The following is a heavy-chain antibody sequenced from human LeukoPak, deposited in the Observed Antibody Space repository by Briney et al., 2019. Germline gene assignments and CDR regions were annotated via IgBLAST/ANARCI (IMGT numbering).Heavy chain of an antibody. J-gene: IGHJ4*02. CDR1: GASVRSSTYH. CDR3: ARHGPSMVRGAIVGYFDS. V-gene: IGHV4-39*01. Sequence: SETLSLTCSVSGASVRSSTYHWGWIRQSPGXXXXXXXXXXYTGNTFYTPSLKSRVTLFVDTSKNQFSLKLRSVTAADTAVYSCARHGPSMVRGAIVGYFDSWGQGTLVTVSS. D-gene: IGHD3-10*01. CDR2: XXYTGNT.